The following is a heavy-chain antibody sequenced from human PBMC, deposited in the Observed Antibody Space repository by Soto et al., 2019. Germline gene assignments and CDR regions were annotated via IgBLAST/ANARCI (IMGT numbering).Heavy chain of an antibody. D-gene: IGHD3-16*02. CDR1: GYTFSKYA. CDR2: LIPILGTP. J-gene: IGHJ6*02. CDR3: ARDSHDYIWGSYRNGMDV. Sequence: QVQLVQSGAEVKKPGASVKVSCKASGYTFSKYAISWVRQAPGQGLEWMGGLIPILGTPKYAQKFQGRVTITADESTTTAYMELSSVTFEDTAVYYCARDSHDYIWGSYRNGMDVWGQGTTVSVSS. V-gene: IGHV1-69*13.